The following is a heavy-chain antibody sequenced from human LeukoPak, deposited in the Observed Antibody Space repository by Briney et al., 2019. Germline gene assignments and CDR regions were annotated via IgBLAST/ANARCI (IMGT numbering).Heavy chain of an antibody. CDR3: ATAEGRLRTKDAFDI. Sequence: ASVKVSCKVSGYTLTELSMHWVRQAPGKGLEWMGGFDPEDGETIYAQKFQGRVTMTEDTSTDTACMELSSLRSEDTAVYYCATAEGRLRTKDAFDIWGQGTMVTVSS. D-gene: IGHD6-25*01. CDR2: FDPEDGET. J-gene: IGHJ3*02. CDR1: GYTLTELS. V-gene: IGHV1-24*01.